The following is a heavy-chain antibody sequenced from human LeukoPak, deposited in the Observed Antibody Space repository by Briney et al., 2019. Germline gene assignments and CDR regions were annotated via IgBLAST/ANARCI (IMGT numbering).Heavy chain of an antibody. V-gene: IGHV3-11*04. J-gene: IGHJ4*02. CDR3: AKDGGSSWYFDY. CDR2: ISSSGNTT. Sequence: GGSLRLSCAASGFTFSDYYMSWIRQAPGKGLEWVSYISSSGNTTYHVDSVKGRFTISRDNAKNSLYLQMSSLRAEDTAVYYCAKDGGSSWYFDYWGQGTLVTVSS. CDR1: GFTFSDYY. D-gene: IGHD6-13*01.